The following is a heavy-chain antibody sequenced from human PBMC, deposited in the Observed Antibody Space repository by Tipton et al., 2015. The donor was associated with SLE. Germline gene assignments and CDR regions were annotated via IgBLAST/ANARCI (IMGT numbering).Heavy chain of an antibody. J-gene: IGHJ3*02. Sequence: TLSLTCAVYGGSFSGYYWSWIRQPPGKGLEWIGEINHSGSTNYNPSLKSRVPISVDTSKNQFSLKLSSVTAADTAVYYCARVSYGSGDAFDIWGQGTMVTVSS. CDR1: GGSFSGYY. V-gene: IGHV4-34*01. D-gene: IGHD3-10*01. CDR3: ARVSYGSGDAFDI. CDR2: INHSGST.